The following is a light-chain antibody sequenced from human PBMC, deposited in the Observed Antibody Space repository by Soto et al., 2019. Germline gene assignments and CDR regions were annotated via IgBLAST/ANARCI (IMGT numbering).Light chain of an antibody. CDR3: QQYGSSPT. Sequence: EIVLTPSPGTLSLSPGERATLSCRASQSVSNNYLAWYQQKPGQAPRLLIYGASNRATGIPDRFSGGGSGTDFTLTISRLEPEDFAVYYCQQYGSSPTFGQGTRLE. J-gene: IGKJ5*01. CDR1: QSVSNNY. CDR2: GAS. V-gene: IGKV3-20*01.